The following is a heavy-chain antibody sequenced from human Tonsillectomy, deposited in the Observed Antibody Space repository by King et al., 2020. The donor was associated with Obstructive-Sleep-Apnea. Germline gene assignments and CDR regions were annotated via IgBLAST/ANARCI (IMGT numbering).Heavy chain of an antibody. D-gene: IGHD1-14*01. CDR3: AKDRKASFDY. Sequence: QVQLVESGGGVVQPGRSLRLSCAASGFTFSSYGMHWVRQAPGKGLEWVAFIRYDGSDKYYADSVKGRFTISRDNSKNTLYLQMNSLSAEDTAVYYCAKDRKASFDYWGQGTLVTVSS. J-gene: IGHJ4*02. V-gene: IGHV3-30*02. CDR1: GFTFSSYG. CDR2: IRYDGSDK.